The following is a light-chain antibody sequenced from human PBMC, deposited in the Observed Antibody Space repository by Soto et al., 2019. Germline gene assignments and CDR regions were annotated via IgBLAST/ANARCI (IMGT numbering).Light chain of an antibody. Sequence: ESVLTQSPATLSLSPGKRTTLSCRPSQSVSSFFAWYQQKPGQAPRLRIYGASTRATGIPARCSGAGSGTEFTLTISSLQSEDFAVYYCQQINNWPMFGQGTRVEIK. CDR2: GAS. CDR1: QSVSSF. V-gene: IGKV3-15*01. J-gene: IGKJ5*01. CDR3: QQINNWPM.